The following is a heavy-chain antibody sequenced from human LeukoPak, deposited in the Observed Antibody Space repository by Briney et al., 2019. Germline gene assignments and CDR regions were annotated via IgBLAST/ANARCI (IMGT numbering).Heavy chain of an antibody. D-gene: IGHD6-19*01. CDR3: AKDLTRGSGWPIDY. CDR1: GFTFDDYA. J-gene: IGHJ4*02. V-gene: IGHV3-43*02. Sequence: PGGSLRLSCAASGFTFDDYAMHWVRQAPGKGLEWVSLISGDGGSTYYADSVKARFTISRDNSKNSLYLQMNSLRTEDTALYYCAKDLTRGSGWPIDYWGQGTLVTVSS. CDR2: ISGDGGST.